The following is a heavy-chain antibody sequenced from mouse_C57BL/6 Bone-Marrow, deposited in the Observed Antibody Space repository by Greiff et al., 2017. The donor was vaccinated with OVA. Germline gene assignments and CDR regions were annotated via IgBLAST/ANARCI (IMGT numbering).Heavy chain of an antibody. J-gene: IGHJ4*01. CDR1: GYTFTDYY. CDR2: INPNNGGT. CDR3: ARRGTRRLRLRGAMDY. Sequence: EVQLQQSGPELVKPGASVKISCKASGYTFTDYYMNWVKQSHGKSLEWIGDINPNNGGTSYNQKFKGKATLTVDKSSSTAYMELRSLTSEDSAVYYCARRGTRRLRLRGAMDYWGQGTSVTVSS. V-gene: IGHV1-26*01. D-gene: IGHD3-2*02.